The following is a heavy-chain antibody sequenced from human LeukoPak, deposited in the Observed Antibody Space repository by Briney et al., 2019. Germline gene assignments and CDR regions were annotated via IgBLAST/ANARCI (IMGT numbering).Heavy chain of an antibody. CDR3: ARTWELLPDFDY. Sequence: GGSLRLSCAAPGFTFSSYWMHWVRQAPGKGLVWVSRINSDGRSTSYADSVKGRFTISRDNAKNTLYMQMNSLRAEDTAVYYCARTWELLPDFDYWGQGTLVTVSS. J-gene: IGHJ4*02. CDR2: INSDGRST. CDR1: GFTFSSYW. D-gene: IGHD1-26*01. V-gene: IGHV3-74*01.